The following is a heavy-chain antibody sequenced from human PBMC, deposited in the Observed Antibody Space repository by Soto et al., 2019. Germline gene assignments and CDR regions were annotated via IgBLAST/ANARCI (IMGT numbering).Heavy chain of an antibody. CDR3: AREKNWDTFGVVLDY. CDR1: GFTVSSNY. Sequence: EVQLVESGGGLVQPGGSLRLSCAASGFTVSSNYMSWVRQAPGKGLEWVSVIYSSGNTYYADSVKGRFTISRDNSKNTLYLQMNSLRAEDTAVYYCAREKNWDTFGVVLDYWGQGTLVTVSS. CDR2: IYSSGNT. D-gene: IGHD3-16*01. V-gene: IGHV3-66*01. J-gene: IGHJ4*02.